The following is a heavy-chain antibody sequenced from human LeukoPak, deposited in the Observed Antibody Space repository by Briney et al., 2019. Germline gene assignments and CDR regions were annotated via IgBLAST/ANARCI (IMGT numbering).Heavy chain of an antibody. J-gene: IGHJ4*02. V-gene: IGHV4-39*01. CDR1: GGSISSYY. CDR2: IYYSGST. Sequence: KPSEALSLTCTVSGGSISSYYWGWIRQPPGKGLEWIANIYYSGSTYYNPSLKSRVTISVDTSKNQFSLKVNSVTAADTAVYYCASHPYSSGWYVDYWGQGTLVTVSS. CDR3: ASHPYSSGWYVDY. D-gene: IGHD6-19*01.